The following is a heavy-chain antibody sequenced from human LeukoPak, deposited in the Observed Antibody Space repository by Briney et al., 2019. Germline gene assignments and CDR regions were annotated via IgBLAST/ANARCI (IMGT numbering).Heavy chain of an antibody. J-gene: IGHJ4*02. V-gene: IGHV4-59*01. CDR1: GGSISSYY. CDR3: ATGRYCSGGSCYWRFGY. D-gene: IGHD2-15*01. CDR2: IYYSGST. Sequence: PSETLSLTCTVSGGSISSYYWSWIRRPPGKGLEWIGYIYYSGSTNYNPSLKSRVTISVDTSKNQFSLKLSSVTAADTAVYYCATGRYCSGGSCYWRFGYWGQGTLVTVSS.